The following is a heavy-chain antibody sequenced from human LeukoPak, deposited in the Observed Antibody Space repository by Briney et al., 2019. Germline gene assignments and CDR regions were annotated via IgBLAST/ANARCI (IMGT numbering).Heavy chain of an antibody. CDR1: GFTFRSYD. Sequence: GGSLRLSCEASGFTFRSYDMNWVRHAPGEGLEWVSYISSRGSTTYYADSVKGRFTISRDNAKNSLYLRMNNRRAEDTAVYYCARSHEYYYYMDVWGKGTTVTVSS. J-gene: IGHJ6*03. CDR2: ISSRGSTT. CDR3: ARSHEYYYYMDV. V-gene: IGHV3-48*03.